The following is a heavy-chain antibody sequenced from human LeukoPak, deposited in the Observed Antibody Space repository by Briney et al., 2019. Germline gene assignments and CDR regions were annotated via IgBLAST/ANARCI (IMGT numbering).Heavy chain of an antibody. Sequence: SETLSLTCTVSGGSISSYYWSWTRQPPGKGLEWIGYIYYSGSTNYNPSLKSRVTISVDTSKNQFSLKLSSVTAADTAVYYCARSQGIAAAGAFDIWGQGTMVTVSS. V-gene: IGHV4-59*01. J-gene: IGHJ3*02. CDR1: GGSISSYY. CDR2: IYYSGST. D-gene: IGHD6-13*01. CDR3: ARSQGIAAAGAFDI.